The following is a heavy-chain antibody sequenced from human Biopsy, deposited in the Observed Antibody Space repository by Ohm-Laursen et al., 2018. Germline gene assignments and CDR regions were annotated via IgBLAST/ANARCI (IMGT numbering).Heavy chain of an antibody. CDR3: ARGGSGSGYYGMDV. V-gene: IGHV1-69*04. Sequence: SVKVSCKASVDTFNKHGIFWVRQAPGQGLELIVRIIPIVDIVNYAQRFQGRATMTADKSTSTAYLDLSSLISEDTAVYYWARGGSGSGYYGMDVWGQGTTVTVSS. CDR2: IIPIVDIV. D-gene: IGHD3-10*01. J-gene: IGHJ6*02. CDR1: VDTFNKHG.